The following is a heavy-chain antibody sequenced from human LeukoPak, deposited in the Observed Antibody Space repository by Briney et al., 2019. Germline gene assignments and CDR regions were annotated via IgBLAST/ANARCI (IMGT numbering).Heavy chain of an antibody. Sequence: GESLKISCKGSGYTFINYWIGWVRQMPGKGLEWLGIIYPGNSDAKYSPSFRGQVTFSVDKSISTAYLHWSSLKASDTAMYFCARHGSSSPDFWGQGTLVTVSS. CDR2: IYPGNSDA. D-gene: IGHD6-13*01. J-gene: IGHJ1*01. CDR3: ARHGSSSPDF. V-gene: IGHV5-51*01. CDR1: GYTFINYW.